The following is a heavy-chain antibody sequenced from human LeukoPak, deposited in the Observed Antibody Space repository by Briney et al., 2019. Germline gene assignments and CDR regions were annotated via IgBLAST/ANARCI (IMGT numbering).Heavy chain of an antibody. CDR1: GFTFDDYA. J-gene: IGHJ4*02. CDR3: AKDGGAAFYYFDY. D-gene: IGHD6-13*01. V-gene: IGHV3-9*03. CDR2: ISWNSGSI. Sequence: GGSLRLSCAASGFTFDDYAMHWVRQAPGKGLEWVSGISWNSGSIGYADSVKGRFTISRDNAKNSLYLQMNSLRAEDMALYYCAKDGGAAFYYFDYWGQGTLVTVSS.